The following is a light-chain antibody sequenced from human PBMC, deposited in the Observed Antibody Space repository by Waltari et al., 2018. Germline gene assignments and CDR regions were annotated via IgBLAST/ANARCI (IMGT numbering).Light chain of an antibody. Sequence: EVVLTQSPATLSFSPGERATLTRRASHSIRKFLAWYQQRPGQAPRLLMYDASDRPPGIPARFSGSGSGTDFTLTISSLEPEDCAVYYCQQRTDWLWTFGQGTKVEIK. J-gene: IGKJ1*01. CDR2: DAS. CDR3: QQRTDWLWT. V-gene: IGKV3-11*01. CDR1: HSIRKF.